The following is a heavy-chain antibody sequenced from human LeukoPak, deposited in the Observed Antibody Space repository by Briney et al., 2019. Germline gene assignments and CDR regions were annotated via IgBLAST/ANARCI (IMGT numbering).Heavy chain of an antibody. V-gene: IGHV4-34*01. CDR2: INHSGST. Sequence: SETLSLTCAVYGGSFSGYYWSWIRQPPGKRLEWIGEINHSGSTNYNASLKSRVTISVDTSKIQFSLKLSSVTAADTAVYYCAGYYYASSGYYTFDYWGQGTLVTVSS. CDR3: AGYYYASSGYYTFDY. CDR1: GGSFSGYY. J-gene: IGHJ4*02. D-gene: IGHD3-22*01.